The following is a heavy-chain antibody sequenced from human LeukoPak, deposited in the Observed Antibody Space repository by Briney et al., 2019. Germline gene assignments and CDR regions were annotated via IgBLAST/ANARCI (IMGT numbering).Heavy chain of an antibody. V-gene: IGHV3-30*03. CDR1: GFTFSSYS. Sequence: PGGSLRLSCAASGFTFSSYSMNWVRQAPGKGLEWVAVISYDGSNKYYADSVKGRFTISRDNSKNTLYLQMNSLRAEDTAVYYCARDWWGLEWFGELRVDYWGQGTLVTVSS. J-gene: IGHJ4*02. CDR2: ISYDGSNK. CDR3: ARDWWGLEWFGELRVDY. D-gene: IGHD3-10*01.